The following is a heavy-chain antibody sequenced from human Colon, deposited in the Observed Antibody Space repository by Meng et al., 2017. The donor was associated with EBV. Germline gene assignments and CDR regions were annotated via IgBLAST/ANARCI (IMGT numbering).Heavy chain of an antibody. D-gene: IGHD3-10*01. CDR2: IYHSGST. Sequence: LHLRVWAPGLGRPLETLSLARTFSGGSISSNGYYWDWVRQPPGTGLEWIGAIYHSGSTSYNPSLQSRVTMFVDTSKNQFSLMLTSVTATDTAVYYCARRRGGSGRDCWGQGTLVTVSS. CDR1: GGSISSNGYY. CDR3: ARRRGGSGRDC. J-gene: IGHJ4*02. V-gene: IGHV4-39*01.